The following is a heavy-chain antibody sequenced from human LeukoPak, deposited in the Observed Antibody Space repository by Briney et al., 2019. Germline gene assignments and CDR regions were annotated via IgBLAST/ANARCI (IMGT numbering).Heavy chain of an antibody. CDR3: AKPSNYYGSATDAFDF. Sequence: LSETLSLTCTVSGGSITSSSYYWGWIRQPPGKGLEWIGSIYYSGSTYYNPSLKSRVTISVDTSKNQFSLKLSSVTAADTAVYYCAKPSNYYGSATDAFDFWGQGTMVTVSS. J-gene: IGHJ3*01. D-gene: IGHD3-10*01. CDR1: GGSITSSSYY. V-gene: IGHV4-39*07. CDR2: IYYSGST.